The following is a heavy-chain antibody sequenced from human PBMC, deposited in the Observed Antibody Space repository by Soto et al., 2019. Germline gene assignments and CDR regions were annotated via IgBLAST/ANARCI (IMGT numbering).Heavy chain of an antibody. V-gene: IGHV4-4*02. CDR1: GGSISSNNW. Sequence: SETLSLTCAVSGGSISSNNWWAWVRQPPGKGLEWIGEIYHSGSTDYIPALKSRVTISVDKSNNQFSLELTSVTAADTAVYYCATRFDGFGSFDYWGRGTLVTVSS. CDR2: IYHSGST. CDR3: ATRFDGFGSFDY. J-gene: IGHJ4*02. D-gene: IGHD3-10*01.